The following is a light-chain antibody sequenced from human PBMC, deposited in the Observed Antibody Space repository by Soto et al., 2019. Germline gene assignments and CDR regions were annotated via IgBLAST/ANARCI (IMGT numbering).Light chain of an antibody. CDR3: QQYNNWPPVT. V-gene: IGKV3-20*01. CDR2: GAA. J-gene: IGKJ2*01. CDR1: QHVDSSY. Sequence: EIVLTQSPGTLSLSPGERATLSCRASQHVDSSYLAWYQQKPGQAPRLLIYGAASRVTGIPDRFRGSGSGTDFTLTITRLEPEDFAVYYCQQYNNWPPVTFGQGTKLEIK.